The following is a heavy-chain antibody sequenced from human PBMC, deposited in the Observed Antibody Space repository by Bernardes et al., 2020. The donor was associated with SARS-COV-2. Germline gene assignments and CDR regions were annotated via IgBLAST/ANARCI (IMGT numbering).Heavy chain of an antibody. J-gene: IGHJ4*02. CDR2: IYQSGSA. CDR3: ARVLYGPPI. Sequence: SETLSLTCTVSGGSIGNYYWTWIRRAPGRGLEWLGYIYQSGSANYNPYLKSQVTLTVDTWKNHFSLRLTSVTAADTAVYYCARVLYGPPIWGQGKLVTVSS. D-gene: IGHD3-10*01. V-gene: IGHV4-59*08. CDR1: GGSIGNYY.